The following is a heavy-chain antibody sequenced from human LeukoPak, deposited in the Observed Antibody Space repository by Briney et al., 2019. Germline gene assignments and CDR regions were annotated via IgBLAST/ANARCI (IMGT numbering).Heavy chain of an antibody. V-gene: IGHV1-2*06. Sequence: GASVKVSCRASGYTFTGYYMHWVRQAPGQGLEWMGRINPNSGGTNYAQKFQGRVTMTRDTSISTAYMELSSLRSEDTAVYYCARADSSGFAFDIWGQGTMVTVSS. J-gene: IGHJ3*02. D-gene: IGHD3-22*01. CDR2: INPNSGGT. CDR3: ARADSSGFAFDI. CDR1: GYTFTGYY.